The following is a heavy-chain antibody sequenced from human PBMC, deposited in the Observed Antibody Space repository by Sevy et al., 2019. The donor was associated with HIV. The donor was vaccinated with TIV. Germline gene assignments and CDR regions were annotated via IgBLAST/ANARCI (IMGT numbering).Heavy chain of an antibody. CDR2: ISPYNAKT. J-gene: IGHJ4*02. Sequence: ASVKVSCKASGYNFRTYGITWLRQAPGEGFEWMGWISPYNAKTHYAQNFQGRVTMTTDTSTKTVYMELTSLGPDDTAVYFCARGGSSYDVLTYYDYWGQGTLVTVS. CDR1: GYNFRTYG. CDR3: ARGGSSYDVLTYYDY. D-gene: IGHD3-9*01. V-gene: IGHV1-18*01.